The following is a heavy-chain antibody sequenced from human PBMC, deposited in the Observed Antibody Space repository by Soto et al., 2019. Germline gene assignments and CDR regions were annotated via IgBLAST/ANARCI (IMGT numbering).Heavy chain of an antibody. D-gene: IGHD3-10*01. CDR3: ARMYYYGSGSYPIDY. CDR1: GGTFSSYA. CDR2: IIPIFGTA. V-gene: IGHV1-69*13. Sequence: SVKVSCKASGGTFSSYAISWVRQAPGQGLEWMGGIIPIFGTANYAQKFQGRVTITADESTSTAYMELSSLRSEDTAVYYCARMYYYGSGSYPIDYWGQGTLVTVS. J-gene: IGHJ4*02.